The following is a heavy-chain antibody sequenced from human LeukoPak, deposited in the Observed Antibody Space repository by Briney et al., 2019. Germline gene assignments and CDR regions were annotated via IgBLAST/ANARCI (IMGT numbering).Heavy chain of an antibody. V-gene: IGHV1-69*13. CDR3: ARISSGYNNWFDP. J-gene: IGHJ5*02. D-gene: IGHD3-22*01. CDR2: IIPIFGTA. CDR1: GGTFSSYA. Sequence: GASVKVSCKASGGTFSSYAISWVRQAPRQGLEWMGGIIPIFGTANYAQKFQGRVTITADESTSTAYMELSSLRSEDTAVYYCARISSGYNNWFDPWGQGTLVTVSS.